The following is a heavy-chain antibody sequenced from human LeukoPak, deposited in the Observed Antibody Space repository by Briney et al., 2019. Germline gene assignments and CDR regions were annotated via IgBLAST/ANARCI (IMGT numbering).Heavy chain of an antibody. CDR1: GGSFSVYY. J-gene: IGHJ4*02. Sequence: SETPSLTCAVYGGSFSVYYWSWIRQPPGKGLEWIGEINHSGSTNYNPSLKSRVTISVDTSKNQFSLKLSSVTAADTAVYYCARGFRRTYYYDSSGYPFDYWGQGTLVTVSS. V-gene: IGHV4-34*01. CDR3: ARGFRRTYYYDSSGYPFDY. D-gene: IGHD3-22*01. CDR2: INHSGST.